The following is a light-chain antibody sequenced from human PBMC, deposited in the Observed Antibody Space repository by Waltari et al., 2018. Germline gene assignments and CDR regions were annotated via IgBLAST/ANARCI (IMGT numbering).Light chain of an antibody. CDR3: QQYYSSPIT. J-gene: IGKJ5*01. CDR1: QSVLYSSNNKNY. CDR2: WAS. Sequence: DIVMTQSPDSLPVSLGERATINCKSSQSVLYSSNNKNYVAWYQQRPGQPPNLLIYWASTRESRVPDRFSGSGSGTDFTLTISSLQAEDVAVYYCQQYYSSPITFGQGTRLEIK. V-gene: IGKV4-1*01.